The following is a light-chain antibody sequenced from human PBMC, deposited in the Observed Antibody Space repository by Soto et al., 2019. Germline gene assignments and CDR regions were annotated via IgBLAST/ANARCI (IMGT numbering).Light chain of an antibody. V-gene: IGKV3-20*01. CDR3: QQYGSSPRT. CDR1: QTVSSSY. CDR2: GAS. J-gene: IGKJ1*01. Sequence: EIVLTQSPGTLSLSPGERATLSCRASQTVSSSYLAWYQQKPGQAPRLLIYGASSRATGIPDRFTGSGSGTDFTLTINRLEPEDFAVYYCQQYGSSPRTFGQGTK.